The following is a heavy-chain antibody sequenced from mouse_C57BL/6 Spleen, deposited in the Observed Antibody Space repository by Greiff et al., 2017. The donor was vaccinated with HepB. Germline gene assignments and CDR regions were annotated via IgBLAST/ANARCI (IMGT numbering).Heavy chain of an antibody. D-gene: IGHD2-5*01. CDR2: IDPEDGDT. J-gene: IGHJ3*01. CDR1: GFNIKDYY. Sequence: EVQLQQSGAELVRPGASVKLSCTASGFNIKDYYMHWVKQRPEQGLEWIGRIDPEDGDTEYAPKFQGKATMTADTSSNTAYLQLSSLTSEDTAVYYCTTGDSKGWFAYWGQGTLVTVSA. CDR3: TTGDSKGWFAY. V-gene: IGHV14-1*01.